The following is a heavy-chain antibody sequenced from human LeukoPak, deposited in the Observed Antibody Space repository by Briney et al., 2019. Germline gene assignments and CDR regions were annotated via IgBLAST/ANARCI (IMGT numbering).Heavy chain of an antibody. D-gene: IGHD2-21*02. V-gene: IGHV3-15*01. J-gene: IGHJ4*02. CDR1: GFTFNDAW. CDR3: TIVGIPVVVVTVITSDN. Sequence: GGSLRLSCSAPGFTFNDAWMSWVRQAPGKGLEWVGRIKSKSDGGTTDYAAPVKGRFTISRDDSKNTLYLQMDSLKTEDTAVYYCTIVGIPVVVVTVITSDNWGQGTLVTVSS. CDR2: IKSKSDGGTT.